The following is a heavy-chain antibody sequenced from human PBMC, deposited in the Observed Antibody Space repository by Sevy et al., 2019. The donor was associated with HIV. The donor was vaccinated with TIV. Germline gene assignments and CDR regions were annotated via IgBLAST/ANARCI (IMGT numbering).Heavy chain of an antibody. CDR1: GFTVSSNT. CDR2: ISSSTSYI. V-gene: IGHV3-21*01. Sequence: GGSLRLSCAASGFTVSSNTMNWVRQAPGKGLEWVSSISSSTSYIYYAYSVKGRFTLSRDNAKNSLYLQMNSLRVEDTAVYYCARDVASTMGYYYGMDVWGQGTTVTVSS. CDR3: ARDVASTMGYYYGMDV. J-gene: IGHJ6*02. D-gene: IGHD5-12*01.